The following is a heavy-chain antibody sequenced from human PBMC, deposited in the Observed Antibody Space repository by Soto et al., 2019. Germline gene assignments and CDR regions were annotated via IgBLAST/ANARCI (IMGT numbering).Heavy chain of an antibody. CDR2: ISYDGSNK. V-gene: IGHV3-30-3*01. D-gene: IGHD4-17*01. J-gene: IGHJ4*02. CDR1: GFTFSSYA. Sequence: GVSLRLSFAASGFTFSSYAMHWVCQAQGKGLEWVAVISYDGSNKYYADSVKGRFTISRDNSKNTLYLQMNSLRAEDTAVYYCARADYGGDYFDYWGQGTLVTVSS. CDR3: ARADYGGDYFDY.